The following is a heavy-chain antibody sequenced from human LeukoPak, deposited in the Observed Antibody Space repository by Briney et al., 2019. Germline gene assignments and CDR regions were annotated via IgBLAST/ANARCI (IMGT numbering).Heavy chain of an antibody. CDR2: INYLGHFT. D-gene: IGHD1-1*01. CDR1: GFSFGDSD. J-gene: IGHJ4*02. CDR3: AKDPNWEGGY. Sequence: GGSLRLSCAASGFSFGDSDMNWFRQAPGEGPQWVANINYLGHFTSYADSVKGRFTIARDNSKNMLFLQMDGLRVEDTALYCCAKDPNWEGGYWGQGILVTVSS. V-gene: IGHV3-23*01.